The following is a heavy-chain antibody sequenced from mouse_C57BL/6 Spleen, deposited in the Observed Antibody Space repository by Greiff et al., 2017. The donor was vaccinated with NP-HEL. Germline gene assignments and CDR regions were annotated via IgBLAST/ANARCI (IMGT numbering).Heavy chain of an antibody. CDR1: GYTFTDYY. CDR3: ARSYYGSSGY. J-gene: IGHJ2*01. Sequence: EVQLQQSGPELVKPGASVKISCKASGYTFTDYYMNWVKQSHGKSLEWIGDINPNNGGTSYNQKFKGKATLTVDKSSSTAYMELRSLTSEDSAVYYCARSYYGSSGYWGQGTTLTVSS. V-gene: IGHV1-26*01. D-gene: IGHD1-1*01. CDR2: INPNNGGT.